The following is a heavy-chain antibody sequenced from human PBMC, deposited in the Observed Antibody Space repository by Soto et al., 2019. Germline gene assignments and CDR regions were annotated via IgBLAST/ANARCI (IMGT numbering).Heavy chain of an antibody. J-gene: IGHJ5*02. CDR1: GYTFTSDD. CDR3: ARGVAAAGTDWFDP. CDR2: LNPYSGDT. V-gene: IGHV1-8*01. D-gene: IGHD6-13*01. Sequence: QVQLVQSGAEVKKPGASVKVSCKASGYTFTSDDINGVRQATGQGLEWMGWLNPYSGDTGYAQKFLGRVTLTRDTSIGTAYMELSSLRPEDTAVYYCARGVAAAGTDWFDPWGQGTLVTVSS.